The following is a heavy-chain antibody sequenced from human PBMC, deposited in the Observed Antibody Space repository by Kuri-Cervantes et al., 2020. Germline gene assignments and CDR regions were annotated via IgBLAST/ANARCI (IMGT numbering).Heavy chain of an antibody. CDR2: IGSAVDT. CDR3: AKKGYYYDSSGYSVSFSFDL. D-gene: IGHD3-22*01. J-gene: IGHJ2*01. Sequence: GESLKISCAASGFTFSYYGKGLVWVSGIGSAVDTYYPGSVKGRFTISRENAKNSLYLQMNSLRAEDTAVYYCAKKGYYYDSSGYSVSFSFDLWGRGTLVTVSS. V-gene: IGHV3-13*01. CDR1: GFTFSYYG.